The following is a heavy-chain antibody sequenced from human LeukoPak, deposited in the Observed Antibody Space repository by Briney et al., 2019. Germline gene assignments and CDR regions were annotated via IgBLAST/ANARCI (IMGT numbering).Heavy chain of an antibody. CDR3: ARDLKMGYSSGRYSWGTGSSNDY. Sequence: ASLKVSCKASGYTFTSYGISWGRQAPGQRLEWMGWIIAYNGNTNYAQKLQGRVTMTTDTSTSTAYMELRGLRSDDTAVYYCARDLKMGYSSGRYSWGTGSSNDYWGQGTLVTVSS. CDR2: IIAYNGNT. CDR1: GYTFTSYG. V-gene: IGHV1-18*01. D-gene: IGHD6-19*01. J-gene: IGHJ4*02.